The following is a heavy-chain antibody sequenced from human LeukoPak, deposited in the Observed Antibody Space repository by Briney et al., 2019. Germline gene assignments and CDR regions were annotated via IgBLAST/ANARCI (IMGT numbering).Heavy chain of an antibody. CDR3: ARDLGSSGYSLDY. D-gene: IGHD3-22*01. Sequence: GGSLRLSCAASGFTFSSYSMNWVRQAPGKGLEWVSSISSSSSYIYYADSVKGRFTISGDNAKNSLYLQMNSLRAEDTAVYYCARDLGSSGYSLDYWGQGTLVTVSS. CDR2: ISSSSSYI. V-gene: IGHV3-21*01. CDR1: GFTFSSYS. J-gene: IGHJ4*02.